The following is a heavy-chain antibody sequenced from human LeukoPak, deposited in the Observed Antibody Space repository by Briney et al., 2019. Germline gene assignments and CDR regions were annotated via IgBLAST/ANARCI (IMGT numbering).Heavy chain of an antibody. J-gene: IGHJ4*02. Sequence: PSETLSLTCTVSGGSISSSSYYWGWIRQPPGKGLEWIGSIYYSGSTYYNPSLKSRVTISVDTSKNQFSLKLSSVTAADTAAYYCARQLVGAPFDYWGQGTLVTVSS. D-gene: IGHD1-26*01. V-gene: IGHV4-39*01. CDR1: GGSISSSSYY. CDR3: ARQLVGAPFDY. CDR2: IYYSGST.